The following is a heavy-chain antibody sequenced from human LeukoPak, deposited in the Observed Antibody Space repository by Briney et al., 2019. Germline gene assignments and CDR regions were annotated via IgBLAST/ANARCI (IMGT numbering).Heavy chain of an antibody. J-gene: IGHJ4*02. CDR1: GFTFDDYG. Sequence: GGSLRLSCAASGFTFDDYGMIWVRQAPGKGLEWVANINQDGSEKYYVDSVKGRFTISRDNAKNSLYLQMNSLRAEDTAVYYCARTYSSGPFNYWGQGTLVTVSS. CDR3: ARTYSSGPFNY. V-gene: IGHV3-7*01. D-gene: IGHD6-19*01. CDR2: INQDGSEK.